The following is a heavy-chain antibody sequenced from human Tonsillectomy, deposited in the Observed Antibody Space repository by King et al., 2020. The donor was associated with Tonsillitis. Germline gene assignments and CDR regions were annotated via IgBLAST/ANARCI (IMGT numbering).Heavy chain of an antibody. Sequence: VQLVESGAEVKKPGASVKVSCKTSGYTFSSYGISWVRQAPGQGLEWMGWISAYNGNTNYAQKLQGRVTMTTDTSTSTAYMELRSLRSDDTAVYYCARDKKVGGVVILDYYYYMDVWGKGTTVTVSS. J-gene: IGHJ6*03. V-gene: IGHV1-18*01. CDR3: ARDKKVGGVVILDYYYYMDV. D-gene: IGHD3-3*01. CDR1: GYTFSSYG. CDR2: ISAYNGNT.